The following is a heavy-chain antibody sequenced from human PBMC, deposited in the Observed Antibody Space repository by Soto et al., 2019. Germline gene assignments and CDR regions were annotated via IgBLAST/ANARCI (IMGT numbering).Heavy chain of an antibody. Sequence: QITLKESGPTLVKPTQTLTLTCTLSGFSLSTSGVGVGWIRQSPGKALEWLAVIYWDDVKHYSPSLERRLTIPKDTSESEVVLTMNNMDPVDTATYYCARKGSCDYALDYWGQGILVTVSS. J-gene: IGHJ4*02. V-gene: IGHV2-5*02. D-gene: IGHD4-17*01. CDR1: GFSLSTSGVG. CDR2: IYWDDVK. CDR3: ARKGSCDYALDY.